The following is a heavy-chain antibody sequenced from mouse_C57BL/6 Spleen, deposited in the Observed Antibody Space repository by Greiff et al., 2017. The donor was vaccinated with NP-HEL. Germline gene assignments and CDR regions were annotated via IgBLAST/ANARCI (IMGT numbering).Heavy chain of an antibody. V-gene: IGHV1-50*01. Sequence: QVQLPQPGAALVQPGASVKLSCKASGYTFTSYWMPWVKQRPGQGLEWIGAIDPSGSYTNYNQKFKGKATLTVDTSSSTAYMQLSSVTSEESAVYYCARSGGCDWYFDGWGTGTAVTGSS. D-gene: IGHD3-1*01. J-gene: IGHJ1*03. CDR1: GYTFTSYW. CDR3: ARSGGCDWYFDG. CDR2: IDPSGSYT.